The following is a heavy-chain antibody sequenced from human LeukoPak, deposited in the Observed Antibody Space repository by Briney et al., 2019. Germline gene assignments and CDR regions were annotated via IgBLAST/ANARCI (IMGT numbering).Heavy chain of an antibody. CDR2: ISGSSSYI. V-gene: IGHV3-21*01. CDR1: GFTFSRSS. CDR3: TRDLYRRQHLGLIDS. Sequence: GGSLRLSCAASGFTFSRSSMNWVRQAPGKNLEWVSSISGSSSYIYYADSVKGRFTISRDNAKNSLYLQINSLRVEDTALYFCTRDLYRRQHLGLIDSWGQGTLVTVSS. D-gene: IGHD2-8*01. J-gene: IGHJ4*02.